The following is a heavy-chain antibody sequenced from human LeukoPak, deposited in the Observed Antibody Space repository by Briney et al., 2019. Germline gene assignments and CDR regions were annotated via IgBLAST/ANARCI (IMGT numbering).Heavy chain of an antibody. D-gene: IGHD3-22*01. CDR2: INPNSGGT. V-gene: IGHV1-2*02. J-gene: IGHJ4*02. CDR1: GYTFTGYY. CDR3: ASSGSGYYLMLDY. Sequence: ASVKVSCKASGYTFTGYYMHWVRQAPGQGLEWMGWINPNSGGTNYAQKFQGRVTMTRDTSISTAYMELSRLRSDDTAVDYCASSGSGYYLMLDYWGQGTLVTVSS.